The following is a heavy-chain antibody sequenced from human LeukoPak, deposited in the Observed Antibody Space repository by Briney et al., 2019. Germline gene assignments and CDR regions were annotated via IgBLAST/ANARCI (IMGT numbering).Heavy chain of an antibody. J-gene: IGHJ3*02. CDR2: IYYSGST. CDR1: GGSISSGDYY. CDR3: ARDQEWLARFDAFDI. D-gene: IGHD3-3*01. V-gene: IGHV4-30-4*08. Sequence: SETLSLTCTVSGGSISSGDYYWSWIRQPPGKGLEWFGYIYYSGSTYYNPSLTSGVTISVYTSKNQFSLKLSSVTAAGTAVYYCARDQEWLARFDAFDIWGQETMVTVSS.